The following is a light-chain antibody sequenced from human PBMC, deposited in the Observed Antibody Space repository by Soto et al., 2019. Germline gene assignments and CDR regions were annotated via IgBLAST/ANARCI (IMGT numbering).Light chain of an antibody. J-gene: IGKJ4*01. V-gene: IGKV3-20*01. CDR2: GVF. Sequence: EIVLTQSPGTLSLSPGERATLSCRASESVSSNCLAWYQQKPGQAPGLLIYGVFRRAAGIPERFSGSGSGTDFTLTISRLEPEDFAVYFCQHYNSSPPGLTFGGGTKVEIK. CDR3: QHYNSSPPGLT. CDR1: ESVSSNC.